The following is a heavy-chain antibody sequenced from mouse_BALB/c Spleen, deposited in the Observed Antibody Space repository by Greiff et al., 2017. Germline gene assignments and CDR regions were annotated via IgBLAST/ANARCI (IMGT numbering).Heavy chain of an antibody. CDR3: ARNLLRYAMDY. D-gene: IGHD1-1*01. J-gene: IGHJ4*01. CDR2: INPSTGYT. V-gene: IGHV1-7*01. CDR1: GYTFTSYW. Sequence: VQLQQSGAELAKPGASVKMSCKASGYTFTSYWMHWVKQRPGQGLEWIGYINPSTGYTEYNQKFKDKATLTADKSSSTAYMQLSSLTSEDSAVYYCARNLLRYAMDYWGQGTSVTVSS.